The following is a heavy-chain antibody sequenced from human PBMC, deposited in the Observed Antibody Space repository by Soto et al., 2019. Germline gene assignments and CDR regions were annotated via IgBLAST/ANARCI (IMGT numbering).Heavy chain of an antibody. CDR2: IYSSGGT. V-gene: IGHV4-4*07. Sequence: SETLSLTCTDSGGSVSNFYLNWIRQPAGKGLEWIGRIYSSGGTNYNPSLRSRVTMSVDTSKNQFSLKLNSVTAADTAVYYCARSSHKESWFDPWGQGTLVTVSS. D-gene: IGHD2-2*01. CDR1: GGSVSNFY. J-gene: IGHJ5*02. CDR3: ARSSHKESWFDP.